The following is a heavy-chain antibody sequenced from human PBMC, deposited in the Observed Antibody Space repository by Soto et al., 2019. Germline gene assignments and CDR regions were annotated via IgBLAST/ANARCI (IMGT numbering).Heavy chain of an antibody. CDR3: ARDFSSSADGFDY. CDR1: GYTFTDNY. CDR2: INPNSGGT. D-gene: IGHD6-6*01. J-gene: IGHJ4*02. Sequence: QVQLVQSGAEVKKPGASVKVSCKASGYTFTDNYIHWVRQAPGHGLEWMGWINPNSGGTNYAQKFQGRVTMTRDRSITTAYMELSRLRSDDTAVYYCARDFSSSADGFDYWGQGTLVTVSS. V-gene: IGHV1-2*02.